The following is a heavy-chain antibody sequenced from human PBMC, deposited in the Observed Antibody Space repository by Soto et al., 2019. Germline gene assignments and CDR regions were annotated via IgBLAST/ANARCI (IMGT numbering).Heavy chain of an antibody. J-gene: IGHJ6*02. CDR3: ERDRAEGIRVPEGGVYVFLTGYLLRTSYYYGRDV. V-gene: IGHV1-46*01. CDR2: INPSGGST. Sequence: ASVKVSCKASGYTFTSYYMHWVRQAPGQGLEWMGIINPSGGSTSYAQKIQGRVTMTRDTSTSTVYMELSSLRSEDTAVYYRERDRAEGIRVPEGGVYVFLTGYLLRTSYYYGRDVWNQGTTVTVSS. D-gene: IGHD3-9*01. CDR1: GYTFTSYY.